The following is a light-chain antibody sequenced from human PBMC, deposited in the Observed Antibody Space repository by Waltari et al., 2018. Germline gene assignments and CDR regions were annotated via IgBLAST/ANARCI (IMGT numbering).Light chain of an antibody. Sequence: QFVLTQPPSVSGAPGPPVPISCPGTPPHFVAGHDFFWYPRLPGTAPKLLISLNPNRPSGVPDRFSGSKSGTSASLAISGLQTDDEGDYYCQSYDRNLRGWVFGGGTKLTVL. CDR3: QSYDRNLRGWV. CDR2: LNP. V-gene: IGLV1-40*01. CDR1: PPHFVAGHD. J-gene: IGLJ3*02.